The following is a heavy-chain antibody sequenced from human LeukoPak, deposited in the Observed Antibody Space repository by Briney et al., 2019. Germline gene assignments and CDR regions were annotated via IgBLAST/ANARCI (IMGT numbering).Heavy chain of an antibody. CDR2: ISSSGTYI. V-gene: IGHV3-21*01. CDR3: VSGNDPDYVWGTYRLDAFDI. D-gene: IGHD3-16*02. Sequence: PGGPLRLSCAASGHTFSDYSVNWVRQVTGKGQEWVSSISSSGTYIYYADSVKGRFTISRDNAKNSLFLQMNSLRAEDTAVYYCVSGNDPDYVWGTYRLDAFDIWGEGTMVIVSS. CDR1: GHTFSDYS. J-gene: IGHJ3*02.